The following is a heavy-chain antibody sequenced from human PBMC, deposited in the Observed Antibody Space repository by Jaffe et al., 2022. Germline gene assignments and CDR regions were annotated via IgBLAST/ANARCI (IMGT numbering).Heavy chain of an antibody. CDR1: GGSISSSSYY. Sequence: QLQLQESGPGLVKPSETLSLTCTVSGGSISSSSYYWGWIRQPPGKGLEWIGSIYYSGSTYYNPSLKSRVTISVDTSKNQFSLKLSSVTAADTAVYYCARYSSGWYDDGAFDIWGQGTMVTVSS. CDR2: IYYSGST. D-gene: IGHD6-19*01. J-gene: IGHJ3*02. CDR3: ARYSSGWYDDGAFDI. V-gene: IGHV4-39*01.